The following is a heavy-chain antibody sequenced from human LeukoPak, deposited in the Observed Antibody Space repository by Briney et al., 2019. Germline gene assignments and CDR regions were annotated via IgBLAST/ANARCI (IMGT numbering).Heavy chain of an antibody. D-gene: IGHD6-13*01. CDR3: ARDSGYSSSWNAFDI. J-gene: IGHJ3*02. V-gene: IGHV1-18*01. Sequence: VSVKVSCKASGYTLTSYGISWVRQAPGQGLEWMGWISAYNGNTNYAQKLQGRVTMTTDTSTSTAYMELRSLRSDDTAVYYCARDSGYSSSWNAFDIWGQGTMVTVSS. CDR2: ISAYNGNT. CDR1: GYTLTSYG.